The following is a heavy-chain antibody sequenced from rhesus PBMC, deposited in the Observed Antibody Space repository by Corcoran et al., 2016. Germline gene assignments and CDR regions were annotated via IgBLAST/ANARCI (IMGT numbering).Heavy chain of an antibody. Sequence: QVQLQESGPAVVKPSETLSFTCAVSGGSIRGYGGGWIRQPPGTGRDWFGRIDSSGSTDYNPSHKSRVTISRDTSKNQFSLKLSSVTAADTAVYYCAREEGFEYSNFRSPYFDYWGQGVLVTVSS. CDR1: GGSIRGYG. D-gene: IGHD4-23*01. V-gene: IGHV4-160*01. CDR2: IDSSGST. CDR3: AREEGFEYSNFRSPYFDY. J-gene: IGHJ4*01.